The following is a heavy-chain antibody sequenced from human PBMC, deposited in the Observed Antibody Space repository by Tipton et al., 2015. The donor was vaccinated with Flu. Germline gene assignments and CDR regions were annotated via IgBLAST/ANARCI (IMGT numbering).Heavy chain of an antibody. CDR2: IWYDGSDK. J-gene: IGHJ6*02. V-gene: IGHV3-33*01. Sequence: SLRLSCKTSGFDFSVYGMHWVRQAPGKGLEWVAAIWYDGSDKHYADSVKGRFTISRDNSKNTLYLQMNSLRAEDTAVYYCARDEGVVNYYYGMDVWGQGTTVTVSS. CDR1: GFDFSVYG. CDR3: ARDEGVVNYYYGMDV.